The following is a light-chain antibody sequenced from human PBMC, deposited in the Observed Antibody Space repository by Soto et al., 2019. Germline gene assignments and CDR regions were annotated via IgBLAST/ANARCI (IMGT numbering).Light chain of an antibody. J-gene: IGKJ1*01. CDR2: QAS. CDR1: QSINTW. CDR3: QQCNTYSGT. V-gene: IGKV1-5*03. Sequence: DIPMTQSPSTLSASVGDRVTITCRASQSINTWLAWYQQKPGKAPKLLIYQASSLESGVPSRFSGSGSGTEFTLTISSLQPDDFATYYCQQCNTYSGTFGQGTKVEIK.